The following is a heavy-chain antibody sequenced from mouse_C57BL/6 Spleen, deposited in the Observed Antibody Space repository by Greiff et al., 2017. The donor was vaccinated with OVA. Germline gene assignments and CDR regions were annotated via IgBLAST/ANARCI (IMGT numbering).Heavy chain of an antibody. J-gene: IGHJ4*01. D-gene: IGHD3-1*01. CDR1: GFTFSSYA. V-gene: IGHV5-4*01. CDR2: ISDGGSYT. CDR3: ARENLGYAMDY. Sequence: DVHLVESGGGLVKPGGSLKLSCAASGFTFSSYAMSWVRQTPEKRLEWVATISDGGSYTYYPDNVKGRVTISRDNAKNNLYLQMSHLKSEDTAMYYCARENLGYAMDYWGQGTSVTVSS.